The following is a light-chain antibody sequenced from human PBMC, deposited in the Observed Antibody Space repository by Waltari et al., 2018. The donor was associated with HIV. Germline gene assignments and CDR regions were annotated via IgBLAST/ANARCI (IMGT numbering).Light chain of an antibody. CDR2: KDT. J-gene: IGLJ2*01. Sequence: SSELTQPPSVSVSPGPTVRLTCSGAELPTQYTSWYKQKPGQPPVLVMYKDTQRSSGTPERFSGSSSGTTVTLTITAVRAEDEAYYYCQSGDNKLTSVFFGGGTRLTVL. V-gene: IGLV3-25*03. CDR3: QSGDNKLTSVF. CDR1: ELPTQY.